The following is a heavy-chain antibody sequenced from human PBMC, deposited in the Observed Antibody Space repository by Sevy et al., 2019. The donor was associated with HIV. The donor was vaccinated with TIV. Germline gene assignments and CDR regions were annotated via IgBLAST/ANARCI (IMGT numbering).Heavy chain of an antibody. CDR1: GFTFSTYW. V-gene: IGHV3-74*01. CDR2: INSDESSDGGST. D-gene: IGHD4-4*01. J-gene: IGHJ4*02. CDR3: ARGAGNYEWGYYFDY. Sequence: GGSLRLSCAASGFTFSTYWMNWVRQAPGKGLVWVSRINSDESSDGGSTRYADSVKGRFTISRDNAKNALYLQMNSLRAEDTAVYYRARGAGNYEWGYYFDYWGQGTLVTVSS.